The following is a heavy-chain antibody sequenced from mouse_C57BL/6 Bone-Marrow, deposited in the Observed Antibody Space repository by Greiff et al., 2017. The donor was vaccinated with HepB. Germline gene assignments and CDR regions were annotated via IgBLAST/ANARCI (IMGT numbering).Heavy chain of an antibody. Sequence: QVQLQQPGAELVMPGASVKLSCKVTGYTFTSYWLHWVKRRPGQGLEWSGEIDPSDSYTNYNQKFKGKSTLTVDKSSSTAYLQLSSLTSEDSAVYYWEREVSYDYDGFAYWGQATLVTVSA. CDR1: GYTFTSYW. D-gene: IGHD2-4*01. J-gene: IGHJ3*01. CDR2: IDPSDSYT. V-gene: IGHV1-69*01. CDR3: EREVSYDYDGFAY.